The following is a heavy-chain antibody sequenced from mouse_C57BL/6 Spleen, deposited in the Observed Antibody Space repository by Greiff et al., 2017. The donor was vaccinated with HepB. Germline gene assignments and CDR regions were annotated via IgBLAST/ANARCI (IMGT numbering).Heavy chain of an antibody. CDR1: GFTFSDYG. CDR2: ISSGSSTI. D-gene: IGHD1-1*01. CDR3: ARDYYGTYFDV. V-gene: IGHV5-17*01. Sequence: EVQRVESGGGLVKPGGSLKLSCAASGFTFSDYGMHWVRQAPEKGLEWVAYISSGSSTIYYADTVKGRFTISRDNAKNTLFLQMTRLRSEDTAMYYCARDYYGTYFDVWGTGTTVTVSS. J-gene: IGHJ1*03.